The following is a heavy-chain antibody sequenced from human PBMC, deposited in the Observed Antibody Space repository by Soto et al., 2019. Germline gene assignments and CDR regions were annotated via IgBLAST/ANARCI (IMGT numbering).Heavy chain of an antibody. D-gene: IGHD6-19*01. Sequence: SXTLSLTCTVSGGSISSYYWSWIRQPPGKGLEWIGYIYYSGSTNDSPSLKSRVTISVDTSKNQCSLKLSSVTAADTAVYYCARHWLNHSYYYGMDVWGQGTTVTVS. CDR1: GGSISSYY. V-gene: IGHV4-59*08. J-gene: IGHJ6*02. CDR2: IYYSGST. CDR3: ARHWLNHSYYYGMDV.